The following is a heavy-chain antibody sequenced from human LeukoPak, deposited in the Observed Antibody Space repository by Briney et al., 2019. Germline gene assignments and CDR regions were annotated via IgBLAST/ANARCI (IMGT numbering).Heavy chain of an antibody. D-gene: IGHD6-6*01. J-gene: IGHJ4*02. CDR1: GGSISSGNYY. CDR3: ARNIPARPQDY. Sequence: SETLSLTCTVSGGSISSGNYYWSWIRQPAGKGLEWIGRIYTSGSTNYNPSLKSRVIIPVDTSKNQFSLKLSSVTAADTAVYYCARNIPARPQDYWGQGTLVTVSS. CDR2: IYTSGST. V-gene: IGHV4-61*02.